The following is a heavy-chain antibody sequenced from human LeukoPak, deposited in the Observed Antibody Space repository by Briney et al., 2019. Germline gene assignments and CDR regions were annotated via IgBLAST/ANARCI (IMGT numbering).Heavy chain of an antibody. Sequence: SETLSLTCTVSGGSISSSSYYWGWIRQPPGKGLEWIGEINHSGSTNYNPSLKSRVTISVGTSKNQFSLKLSSVTAADTAVYYCARRPSSGSIYYWGQGTLVTVSS. CDR2: INHSGST. J-gene: IGHJ4*02. D-gene: IGHD3-10*01. CDR3: ARRPSSGSIYY. CDR1: GGSISSSSYY. V-gene: IGHV4-39*07.